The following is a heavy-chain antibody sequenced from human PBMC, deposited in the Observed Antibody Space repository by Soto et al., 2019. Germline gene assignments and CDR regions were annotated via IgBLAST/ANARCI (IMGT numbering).Heavy chain of an antibody. CDR2: ISGFGDST. CDR3: AKDAVVVVPAVIRNWFDP. V-gene: IGHV3-23*01. J-gene: IGHJ5*02. Sequence: GGSLRLSCAASVFSFSSYGMSWVRQAPGKGLEWVSGISGFGDSTYYTDSVKGRFTISRDNSENTLYLQMNSLRAEDTAVYFCAKDAVVVVPAVIRNWFDPWGQGTQVTVSS. CDR1: VFSFSSYG. D-gene: IGHD2-2*01.